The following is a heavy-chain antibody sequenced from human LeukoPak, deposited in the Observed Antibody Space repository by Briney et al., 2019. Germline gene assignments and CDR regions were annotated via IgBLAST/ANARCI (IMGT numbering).Heavy chain of an antibody. V-gene: IGHV4-39*01. J-gene: IGHJ4*02. Sequence: KASETLSLTCTVSGGSISSSSYYWGWIRQPPGKGLEWNGGIYSSGSTYYNPSLKSRVTISVDTSKNQFSLKLSSVTAADTAVYYCARRSLYSSRMKSWGQGTLVTVSS. CDR3: ARRSLYSSRMKS. D-gene: IGHD6-13*01. CDR1: GGSISSSSYY. CDR2: IYSSGST.